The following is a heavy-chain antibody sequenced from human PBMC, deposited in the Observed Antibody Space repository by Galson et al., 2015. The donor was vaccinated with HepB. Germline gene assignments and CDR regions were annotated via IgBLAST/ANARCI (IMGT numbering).Heavy chain of an antibody. CDR2: ISSSSSYI. V-gene: IGHV3-21*01. Sequence: SLRLSCAASGFTFSSYSMNWVRQAPGKGLGWVSSISSSSSYIYYADSVKGRFTISRDNAKNSLYLQMNSLRAEDTAVYYCARGPLIVVVARGYYYGMDVWGQGTTVTVSS. CDR1: GFTFSSYS. J-gene: IGHJ6*02. D-gene: IGHD2-15*01. CDR3: ARGPLIVVVARGYYYGMDV.